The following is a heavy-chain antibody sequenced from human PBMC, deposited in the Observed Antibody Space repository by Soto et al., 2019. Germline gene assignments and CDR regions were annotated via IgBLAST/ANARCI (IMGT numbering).Heavy chain of an antibody. CDR1: GYTFTGYY. V-gene: IGHV1-2*04. CDR3: ARGSPYYYGSGSYYSNLDY. CDR2: INPNSGGT. D-gene: IGHD3-10*01. Sequence: ASVKVSCKASGYTFTGYYMHWVRQAPGQGLEWMGWINPNSGGTNYAQKFQGWVTMTRDTSISTAYMELSRLRSDDTAVYYCARGSPYYYGSGSYYSNLDYWGQGTLVTVSS. J-gene: IGHJ4*02.